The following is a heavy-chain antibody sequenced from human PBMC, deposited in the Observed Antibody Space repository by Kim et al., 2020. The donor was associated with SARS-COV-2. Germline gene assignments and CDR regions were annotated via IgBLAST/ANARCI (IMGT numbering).Heavy chain of an antibody. CDR1: GFTFSSYA. Sequence: GGSLRLSCAASGFTFSSYAMSWVRQAPGKGLEWVSAISGSGGSTYYADSVKGRFTISRDNSKNTLYLQMNSLRAEDTAVYYCAKVGRAAAGKGLGDFQHWGQGTLVTVSS. V-gene: IGHV3-23*01. J-gene: IGHJ1*01. CDR3: AKVGRAAAGKGLGDFQH. CDR2: ISGSGGST. D-gene: IGHD6-13*01.